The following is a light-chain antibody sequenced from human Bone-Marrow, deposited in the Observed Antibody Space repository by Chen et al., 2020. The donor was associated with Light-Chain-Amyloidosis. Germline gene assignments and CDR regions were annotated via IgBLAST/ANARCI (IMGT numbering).Light chain of an antibody. CDR3: QSYQGSSQGV. J-gene: IGLJ3*02. V-gene: IGLV6-57*01. CDR1: SGSIATNY. Sequence: NFMLTQPHSLSESPGKTVIISCTRSSGSIATNYVQWYQQRPGSSPTTVIYEDDQRPSGVPDRFSGSIERSSNSASLTISGLKTEDEADYYCQSYQGSSQGVFGGGTKLTVL. CDR2: EDD.